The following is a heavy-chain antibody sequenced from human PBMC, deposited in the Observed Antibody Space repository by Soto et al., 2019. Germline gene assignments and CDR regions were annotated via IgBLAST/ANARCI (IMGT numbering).Heavy chain of an antibody. CDR3: AKDQALLWFGELLPQDYFDY. J-gene: IGHJ4*02. Sequence: GGSLRLSCAASGFTFSSYAMSWVRQAPGKGLEWVSAISGSGGSTYYADSVKGRFTISRDNSKNTLYLQMNSLRAEDTAVYYCAKDQALLWFGELLPQDYFDYWGQGTLVTVSS. D-gene: IGHD3-10*01. CDR2: ISGSGGST. V-gene: IGHV3-23*01. CDR1: GFTFSSYA.